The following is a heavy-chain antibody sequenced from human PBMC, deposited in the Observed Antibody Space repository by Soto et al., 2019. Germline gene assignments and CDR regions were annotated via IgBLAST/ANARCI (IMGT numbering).Heavy chain of an antibody. Sequence: GGALRLSCSASGFTFSSYDMHWVRQATGKGLEWVSAIGTAGDPYYPGSVKGRFTISRENAKNSLYLQMNSLRAGDTAVYYCARGAYCSSTSCYTDDYYYGMDVWGQGTTVTVSS. CDR2: IGTAGDP. V-gene: IGHV3-13*05. J-gene: IGHJ6*02. CDR1: GFTFSSYD. CDR3: ARGAYCSSTSCYTDDYYYGMDV. D-gene: IGHD2-2*02.